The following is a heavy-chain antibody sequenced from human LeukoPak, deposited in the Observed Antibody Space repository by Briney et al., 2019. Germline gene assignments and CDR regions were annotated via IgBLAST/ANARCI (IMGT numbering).Heavy chain of an antibody. CDR1: GGSISSYY. V-gene: IGHV4-59*01. CDR2: IYYSGST. D-gene: IGHD3-10*01. Sequence: PSETLSLTCTVSGGSISSYYWSWIRQPPGKGLEWIGYIYYSGSTNYNPPLKSRVTISVDTSKNQFSLKLSSVTAADTAVYYCARTTMVRGVIIALEYNWFDPWGQGTLVTVSS. CDR3: ARTTMVRGVIIALEYNWFDP. J-gene: IGHJ5*02.